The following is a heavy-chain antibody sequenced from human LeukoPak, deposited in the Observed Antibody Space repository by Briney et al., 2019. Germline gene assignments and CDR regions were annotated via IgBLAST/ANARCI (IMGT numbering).Heavy chain of an antibody. V-gene: IGHV1-8*01. CDR1: GYTFSSYD. CDR3: ARGPEGYIAVAGTDY. CDR2: MNPNSGNT. D-gene: IGHD6-19*01. J-gene: IGHJ4*02. Sequence: ASVKVSCKASGYTFSSYDINWVRQAAGQGPEWMGWMNPNSGNTGYAQKFQGRVTMTRNTSISTAYMELSSLRSEDTAVYYCARGPEGYIAVAGTDYWGQGTLVTVSS.